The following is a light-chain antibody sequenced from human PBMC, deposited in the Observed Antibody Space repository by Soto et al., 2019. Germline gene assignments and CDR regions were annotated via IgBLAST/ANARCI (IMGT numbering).Light chain of an antibody. CDR3: HQYAESTPPP. CDR1: QTVSSN. Sequence: EIVMTQSPGTLSASPGEGATLSCKASQTVSSNLAGYQQRPVQAPGLLISGLPPRAPRVPATFSGSGSGTQSTLTTSTQQSQDIALYNSHQYAESTPPPSAGGTKV. V-gene: IGKV3-15*01. J-gene: IGKJ4*01. CDR2: GLP.